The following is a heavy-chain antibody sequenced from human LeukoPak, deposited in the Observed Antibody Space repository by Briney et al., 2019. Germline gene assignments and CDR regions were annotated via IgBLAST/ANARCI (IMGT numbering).Heavy chain of an antibody. Sequence: GGSLRLSRAASGFMFSSYSMHWVRQAPGKGLEWVTVIWYDGSNEYYADSVRGRFTISRDNSKNTLYLQMNRLSPEDTAVYYCARDYCSGGSCYSFSYYYYMDVWGKGTTVTVSS. D-gene: IGHD2-15*01. CDR2: IWYDGSNE. J-gene: IGHJ6*03. V-gene: IGHV3-33*01. CDR1: GFMFSSYS. CDR3: ARDYCSGGSCYSFSYYYYMDV.